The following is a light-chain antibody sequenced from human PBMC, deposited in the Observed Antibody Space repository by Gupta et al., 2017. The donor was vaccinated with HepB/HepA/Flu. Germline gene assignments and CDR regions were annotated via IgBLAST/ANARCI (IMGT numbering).Light chain of an antibody. CDR3: QQTYSTPWT. J-gene: IGKJ1*01. Sequence: DIQMTQSLSSLSAFLCDRVTITWRPSQTIRTYLNWYQQKPGKAPQFLISAASRLQSGVPSRFSGSGFGTDFTLTINGLQPEDLGTYYCQQTYSTPWTFGQGTKVEI. V-gene: IGKV1-39*01. CDR1: QTIRTY. CDR2: AAS.